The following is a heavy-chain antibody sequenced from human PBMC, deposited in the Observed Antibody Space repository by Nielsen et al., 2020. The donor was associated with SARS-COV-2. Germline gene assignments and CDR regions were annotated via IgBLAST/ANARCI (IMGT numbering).Heavy chain of an antibody. Sequence: ASVKVSCKASGYTFSNYAMHWVRQAPGQRLEWMGWINTGNGNPKYSQKFQGRVSITRDTSASTAYMELSSLRSEDTAVYYCARDVSIGYFEYWGQGTLATVSS. CDR1: GYTFSNYA. D-gene: IGHD3-10*02. J-gene: IGHJ4*02. CDR2: INTGNGNP. V-gene: IGHV1-3*04. CDR3: ARDVSIGYFEY.